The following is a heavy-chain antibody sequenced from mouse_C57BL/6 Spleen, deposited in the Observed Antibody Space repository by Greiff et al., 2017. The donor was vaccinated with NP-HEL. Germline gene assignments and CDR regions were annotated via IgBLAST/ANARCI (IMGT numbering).Heavy chain of an antibody. CDR2: INPNNGGT. D-gene: IGHD1-1*01. V-gene: IGHV1-18*01. CDR3: AREFITSYAMDY. Sequence: VQLKESGPELVKPGASVKIPCKASGYTFTDYNMDWVKQSHGKSLEWIGDINPNNGGTIYNQKFKGKATLTVDKSSSTAYMELRSLTSEDTAVYYCAREFITSYAMDYWGQGTSVTVSS. J-gene: IGHJ4*01. CDR1: GYTFTDYN.